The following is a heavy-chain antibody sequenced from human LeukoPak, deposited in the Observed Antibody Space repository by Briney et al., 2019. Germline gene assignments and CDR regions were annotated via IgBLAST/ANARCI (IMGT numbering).Heavy chain of an antibody. CDR2: INPSGGST. V-gene: IGHV1-46*01. J-gene: IGHJ5*02. D-gene: IGHD3-3*01. Sequence: ASVKVSCKATGYTFTSYYMHWVRQAPGQGLEWMGIINPSGGSTSYAQKLQGRVTMTTDTSTSTAYMELRSLRSDDTAVYYCARDQHVTIFGVVKGNWFDPWGQGTLVTVSS. CDR1: GYTFTSYY. CDR3: ARDQHVTIFGVVKGNWFDP.